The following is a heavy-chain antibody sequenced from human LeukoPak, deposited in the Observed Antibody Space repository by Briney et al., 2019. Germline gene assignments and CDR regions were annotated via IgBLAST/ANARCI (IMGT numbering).Heavy chain of an antibody. Sequence: SETLSLTCAVYGGSFSGYYWSWIRQPPGKGLEWIGEINHSGSTNYNPSLKSRVTISVDTSKNQFSLKLSSVTAADTAVYYCARGRRLGYCSSTSCRPPRWFDYWGQGTLVTVSS. D-gene: IGHD2-2*01. V-gene: IGHV4-34*01. CDR3: ARGRRLGYCSSTSCRPPRWFDY. J-gene: IGHJ4*02. CDR2: INHSGST. CDR1: GGSFSGYY.